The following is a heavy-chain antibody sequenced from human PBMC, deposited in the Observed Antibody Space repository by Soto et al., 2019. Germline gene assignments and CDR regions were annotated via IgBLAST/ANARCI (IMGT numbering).Heavy chain of an antibody. Sequence: SVKVSCKASGGTFSSYAISWVRQAPGQGLEWMGGIIPIFGTANYAQKFQGRVTITADKSTSTAYMELSSLRSEDTAVYYCARCRDGYNLYCAFDIWGQGTMVTVSS. D-gene: IGHD5-12*01. V-gene: IGHV1-69*06. CDR3: ARCRDGYNLYCAFDI. CDR2: IIPIFGTA. CDR1: GGTFSSYA. J-gene: IGHJ3*02.